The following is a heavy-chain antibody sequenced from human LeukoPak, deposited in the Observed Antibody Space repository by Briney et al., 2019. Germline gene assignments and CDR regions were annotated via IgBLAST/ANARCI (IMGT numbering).Heavy chain of an antibody. V-gene: IGHV5-10-1*01. J-gene: IGHJ4*02. CDR2: IDPSDSYT. D-gene: IGHD5-12*01. CDR3: ASSYSGYVSDY. Sequence: GESLKISCKGSGYSFTSYWISWVRQMPGKGLEWMGRIDPSDSYTNYSPSFQGHVTISADKSVSTAYLQWSSLKASDTAMYYCASSYSGYVSDYWGQGTLVTVSS. CDR1: GYSFTSYW.